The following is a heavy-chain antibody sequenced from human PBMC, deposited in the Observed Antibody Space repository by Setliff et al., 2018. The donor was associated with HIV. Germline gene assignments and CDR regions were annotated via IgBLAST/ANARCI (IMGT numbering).Heavy chain of an antibody. J-gene: IGHJ4*02. CDR1: GGSISNFY. D-gene: IGHD3-22*01. CDR3: ARVRLTMIMMVDYFDQ. CDR2: IYSTGDT. V-gene: IGHV4-4*07. Sequence: PSETLSLTCSVSGGSISNFYWSWIRQPPGKGLEWVRHIYSTGDTNYNPSLKSRVTLSADTSKNQLSLSLTSVTAANTAVYYCARVRLTMIMMVDYFDQWGQGTLVTVSS.